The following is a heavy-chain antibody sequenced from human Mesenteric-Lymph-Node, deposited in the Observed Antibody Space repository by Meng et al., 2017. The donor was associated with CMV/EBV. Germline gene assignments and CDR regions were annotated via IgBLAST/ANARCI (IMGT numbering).Heavy chain of an antibody. CDR2: INSGGSTT. CDR3: ARAIAAQH. Sequence: GESLKISCTASAFTFSSYWMHWVRQAPGKGLVWVSRINSGGSTTDYADSVKGRFTISRDNAKNSLYLQMNSLRAEDTAVYYCARAIAAQHWGQGTLVTVSS. D-gene: IGHD6-6*01. V-gene: IGHV3-74*01. CDR1: AFTFSSYW. J-gene: IGHJ4*02.